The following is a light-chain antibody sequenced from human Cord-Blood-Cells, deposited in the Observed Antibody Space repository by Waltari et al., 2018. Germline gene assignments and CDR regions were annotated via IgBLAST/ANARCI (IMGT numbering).Light chain of an antibody. Sequence: EIVMTQSPAPLSVSPGERATLSCRASQSVSSNFAWYQQKPGQAPRLLIYGASTRATGIPARFSGSGSGAEFTLTISSLQSEDFAVYYCQQYNNWPLTFGGGTKVEIK. CDR1: QSVSSN. CDR2: GAS. V-gene: IGKV3D-15*01. CDR3: QQYNNWPLT. J-gene: IGKJ4*01.